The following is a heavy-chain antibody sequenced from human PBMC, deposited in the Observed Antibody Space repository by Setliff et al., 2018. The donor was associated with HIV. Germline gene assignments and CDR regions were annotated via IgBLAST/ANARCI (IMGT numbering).Heavy chain of an antibody. V-gene: IGHV4-34*01. CDR2: INHSGST. D-gene: IGHD2-2*02. J-gene: IGHJ4*02. Sequence: SETLSLTCAVYGGSFSGYYWSWIRQPPGKGLEWIGEINHSGSTNYNPSLKGRVTISVDTSKNQFSLKLTSVTAADTATYYCAKTNIPMPRSGTRLESWGPGRLVTVSS. CDR1: GGSFSGYY. CDR3: AKTNIPMPRSGTRLES.